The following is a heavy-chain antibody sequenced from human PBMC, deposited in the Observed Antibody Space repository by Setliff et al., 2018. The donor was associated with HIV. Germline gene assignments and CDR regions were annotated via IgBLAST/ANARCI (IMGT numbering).Heavy chain of an antibody. Sequence: GASVKVSCKASGYTFTGYYMHWVRQAPGQGLEWMGWINPNSGGTNYAQKFQGRVTMTRDTSISTAYMELSRLRSDDTAVYYCASVGGGGLRLGELSSYDAFDIWGQGTMVTVSS. V-gene: IGHV1-2*02. J-gene: IGHJ3*02. CDR1: GYTFTGYY. CDR3: ASVGGGGLRLGELSSYDAFDI. D-gene: IGHD3-16*02. CDR2: INPNSGGT.